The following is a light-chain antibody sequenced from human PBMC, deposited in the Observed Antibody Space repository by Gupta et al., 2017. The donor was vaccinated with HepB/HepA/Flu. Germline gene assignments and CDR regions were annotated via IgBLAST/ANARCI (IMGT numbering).Light chain of an antibody. Sequence: SYVLTQPPSVSVAPGKTARISWGGNNIGSKSVHWYQQKPGQAPVLVVYDDSDRPSGIPERFSGSNSGNTATLIITGVEAGDEADYSCQVWDSSSDHLVFGGGTKLTV. CDR3: QVWDSSSDHLV. J-gene: IGLJ2*01. CDR1: NIGSKS. CDR2: DDS. V-gene: IGLV3-21*03.